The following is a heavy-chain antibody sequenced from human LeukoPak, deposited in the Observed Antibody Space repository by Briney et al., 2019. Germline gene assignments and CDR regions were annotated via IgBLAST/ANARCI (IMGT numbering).Heavy chain of an antibody. D-gene: IGHD5-12*01. J-gene: IGHJ4*02. V-gene: IGHV4-30-4*07. Sequence: SETLSLTCTVSGGSISSSRYYWGWIRQPPGKGLEWIGYIYYSGSTYYNPSLKSRVTISVDTSKNQFSLKLSSVTAADTAVYYCAREDILGEIDYWGQGTLVTVSS. CDR2: IYYSGST. CDR1: GGSISSSRYY. CDR3: AREDILGEIDY.